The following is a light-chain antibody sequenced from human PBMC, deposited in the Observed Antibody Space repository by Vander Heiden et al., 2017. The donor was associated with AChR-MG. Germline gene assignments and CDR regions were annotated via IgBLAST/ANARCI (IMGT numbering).Light chain of an antibody. V-gene: IGLV2-11*01. CDR3: SSYAGSYTWV. Sequence: SSLTQPRSVSGSPCLSVTVACTGSSSAVGGYTSVSWYQPHPAQAPQVNIYDVTKRPSGGPDRCSGSKSGNTASLTISGLQAEDEDDYYSSSYAGSYTWVFGGGTKLTVL. CDR1: SSAVGGYTS. CDR2: DVT. J-gene: IGLJ3*02.